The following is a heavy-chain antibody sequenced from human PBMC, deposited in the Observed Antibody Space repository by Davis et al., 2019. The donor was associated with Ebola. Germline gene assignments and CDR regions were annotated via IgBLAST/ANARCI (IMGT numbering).Heavy chain of an antibody. CDR3: VKQLVLYFDY. CDR2: IWYDGSNK. Sequence: GGSLRLSCAASGFTFSSYGMHWVRQAPGKGLEWVAFIWYDGSNKYYADSVKGRFTISRDNSKNTLYLQMNSLRAEDTAVYYCVKQLVLYFDYWGQGNLVTVSS. CDR1: GFTFSSYG. J-gene: IGHJ4*02. D-gene: IGHD6-13*01. V-gene: IGHV3-30*02.